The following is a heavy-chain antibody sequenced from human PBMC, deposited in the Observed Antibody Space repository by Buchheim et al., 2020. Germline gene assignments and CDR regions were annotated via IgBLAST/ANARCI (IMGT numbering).Heavy chain of an antibody. CDR2: IDYSDASI. V-gene: IGHV3-11*01. D-gene: IGHD2-2*01. J-gene: IGHJ4*02. CDR3: TRALLRGTYAPSLGY. Sequence: QVQLVESGGRLVKPGGSLRLSCAASGFIFNNFNMAWIRQAPGKGLEWVAFIDYSDASINYADSVKGRFTISRDSAKNSLYLQMDRLRAEDTATYYCTRALLRGTYAPSLGYWGQGT. CDR1: GFIFNNFN.